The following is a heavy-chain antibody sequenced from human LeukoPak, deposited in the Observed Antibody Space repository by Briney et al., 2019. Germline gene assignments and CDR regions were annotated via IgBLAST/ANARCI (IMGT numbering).Heavy chain of an antibody. CDR2: ISYDGSNK. CDR1: GFTFSSYA. D-gene: IGHD2-8*01. Sequence: GGSLRLSCAASGFTFSSYAMHWVRQAPGKGLEWVAVISYDGSNKYYADSVKGRFTISRDNSKNTLYLQMNSLRAEDTAVYYCAGANGYSGQGTLVTVSS. J-gene: IGHJ4*02. CDR3: AGANGY. V-gene: IGHV3-30-3*01.